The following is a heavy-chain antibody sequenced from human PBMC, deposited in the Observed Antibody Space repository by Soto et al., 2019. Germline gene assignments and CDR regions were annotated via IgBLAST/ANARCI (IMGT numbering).Heavy chain of an antibody. J-gene: IGHJ6*02. CDR2: INPSGGST. CDR3: AGKIAVAGTVSAYYYYYGMDV. Sequence: GASVKVSCKASGYTFTSYYMHWVRQAPGQGLEWMGIINPSGGSTSYAQKFQGRVTMTRDTSTSTVYMELSSLRSEDTAVYYCAGKIAVAGTVSAYYYYYGMDVWGQGTTVTVSS. V-gene: IGHV1-46*01. D-gene: IGHD6-19*01. CDR1: GYTFTSYY.